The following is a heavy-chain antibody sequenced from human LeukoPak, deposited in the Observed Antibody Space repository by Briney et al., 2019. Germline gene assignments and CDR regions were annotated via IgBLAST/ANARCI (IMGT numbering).Heavy chain of an antibody. Sequence: PSETLSLTCTISGGSISSGGYYWSWIRQHPGKGLEWIGYIYYSGSTYYSPSLKSPITLSIDTSKNQFSLKLSSVTAADTAVYYCARAQRDRDSTVVTPGYFDYWGQGTLVTVSS. V-gene: IGHV4-31*01. CDR1: GGSISSGGYY. D-gene: IGHD4-23*01. CDR2: IYYSGST. CDR3: ARAQRDRDSTVVTPGYFDY. J-gene: IGHJ4*02.